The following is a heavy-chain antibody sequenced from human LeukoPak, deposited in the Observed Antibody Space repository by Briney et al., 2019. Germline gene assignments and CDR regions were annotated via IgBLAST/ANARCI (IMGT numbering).Heavy chain of an antibody. CDR2: ADGGGSST. V-gene: IGHV3-74*01. CDR3: VRSLRSADF. Sequence: QPGGSLRLSCAASGFTFSAHWMHWVRQVPGRGPVWVSRADGGGSSTSYADSVKGRFSISRDNAKSTLYLQMNGLRAEDTAVYYCVRSLRSADFWGQGTLVTVSS. CDR1: GFTFSAHW. J-gene: IGHJ4*02.